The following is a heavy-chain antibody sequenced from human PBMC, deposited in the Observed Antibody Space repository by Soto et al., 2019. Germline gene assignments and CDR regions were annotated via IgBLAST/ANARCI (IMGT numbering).Heavy chain of an antibody. J-gene: IGHJ6*04. Sequence: ASVKVSCKASGYTFTSYDINWVRQATGQGLEWMGWMNPNSGNTGYAQKFQGRVTMTKNTLYLQTNSLRAEDTAVYYCARVGHYDSWSGYYSGMDVWGKGTTVTVSS. CDR1: GYTFTSYD. CDR3: ARVGHYDSWSGYYSGMDV. D-gene: IGHD3-3*01. CDR2: MNPNSGNT. V-gene: IGHV1-8*01.